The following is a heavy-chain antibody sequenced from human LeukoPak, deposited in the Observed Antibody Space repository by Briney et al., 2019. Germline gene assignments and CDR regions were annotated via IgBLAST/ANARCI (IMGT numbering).Heavy chain of an antibody. Sequence: GGSLRLSCAASGYTFSGHWIHWVRQAPGKGLEWVSRINSDVTGTMDADSVKGRFTTSRDNAKNTAYLQMNSLRAEDTAVYYCARGRYFALDVWGQGTTVTVSS. V-gene: IGHV3-74*03. CDR3: ARGRYFALDV. CDR2: INSDVTGT. CDR1: GYTFSGHW. J-gene: IGHJ6*02. D-gene: IGHD2/OR15-2a*01.